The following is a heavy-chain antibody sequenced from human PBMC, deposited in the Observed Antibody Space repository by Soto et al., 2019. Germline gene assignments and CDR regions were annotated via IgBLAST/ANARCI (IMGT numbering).Heavy chain of an antibody. CDR3: ARGDRYYYGSGSYWPY. CDR2: INHSGST. Sequence: NPSETLSLTCAVYGGSFSGYYWSWIRQPPGKGLEWIGEINHSGSTNYNPSLKSRVTISVDTSKNQFSLKLSSVTAADTAVYYCARGDRYYYGSGSYWPYWGQGTLVTVSS. J-gene: IGHJ4*02. D-gene: IGHD3-10*01. V-gene: IGHV4-34*01. CDR1: GGSFSGYY.